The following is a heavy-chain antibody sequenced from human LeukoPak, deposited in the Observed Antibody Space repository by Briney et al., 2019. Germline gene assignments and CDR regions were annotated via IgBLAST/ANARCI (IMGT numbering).Heavy chain of an antibody. V-gene: IGHV3-48*03. CDR1: GFTFRSYE. Sequence: LPGGSLRLSCTASGFTFRSYEKNWVRQSPGKGREWVSYISYSGSATTYGDSVKARCTIFRDNTKTSFYLQMDSMRAEDKAVYYCARRNWNVGGSFDVWGQGTTVTVSS. CDR2: ISYSGSAT. CDR3: ARRNWNVGGSFDV. D-gene: IGHD1-1*01. J-gene: IGHJ6*02.